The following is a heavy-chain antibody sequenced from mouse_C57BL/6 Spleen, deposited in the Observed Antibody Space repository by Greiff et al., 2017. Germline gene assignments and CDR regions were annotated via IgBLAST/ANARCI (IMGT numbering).Heavy chain of an antibody. CDR3: TRLTGIYAMDY. V-gene: IGHV1-15*01. D-gene: IGHD4-1*01. CDR1: GYTFTDYE. Sequence: VKLQESGAELVRPGASVTLSCKASGYTFTDYEMHWVKQTPVHGLEWIGAIDPETGGTAYNQKFKGKAILTADKSSSTAYMELRSLTSEDSAVYYCTRLTGIYAMDYWGQGTSVTVSS. CDR2: IDPETGGT. J-gene: IGHJ4*01.